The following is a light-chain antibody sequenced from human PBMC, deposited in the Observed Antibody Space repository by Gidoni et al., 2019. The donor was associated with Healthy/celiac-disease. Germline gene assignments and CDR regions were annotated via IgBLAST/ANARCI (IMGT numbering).Light chain of an antibody. Sequence: EMVLTQSPGTLSLSPGERATLSCRASQSVSSSYLAWYQQKPGQAPRLLIYGASSRATGIPDRFSGSGSGTDFTLTISRLEPEDFAVYYCQQYGSSPVTFXXXTKLEIK. CDR3: QQYGSSPVT. CDR1: QSVSSSY. V-gene: IGKV3-20*01. J-gene: IGKJ2*01. CDR2: GAS.